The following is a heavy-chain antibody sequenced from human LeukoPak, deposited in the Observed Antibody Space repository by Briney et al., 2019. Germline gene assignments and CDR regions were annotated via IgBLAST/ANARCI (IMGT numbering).Heavy chain of an antibody. V-gene: IGHV1-69*01. CDR2: SISIFGRA. CDR3: ARGSGWYNDVFDI. CDR1: GGTFSSYA. J-gene: IGHJ3*02. Sequence: ASVEVSCKASGGTFSSYAISWVRRAPGQGLEWMGGSISIFGRANYAQKFQGRVTITADESTSTAYMELSSLRSEDTAVYYCARGSGWYNDVFDIWGQGTMVTVSS. D-gene: IGHD6-19*01.